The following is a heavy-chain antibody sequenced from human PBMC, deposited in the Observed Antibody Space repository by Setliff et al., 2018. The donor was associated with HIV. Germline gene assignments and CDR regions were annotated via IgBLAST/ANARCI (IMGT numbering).Heavy chain of an antibody. Sequence: GGSLRLSCLASGFTFSTYWMTWVRQTPGKELESVANIKYDGSEIYYADSVKGRFTISRDNAKNSLYLQMNSLRVEDTAVYYCATDLNREGGWGQGTLVTVSS. CDR1: GFTFSTYW. J-gene: IGHJ4*02. V-gene: IGHV3-7*03. D-gene: IGHD1-26*01. CDR3: ATDLNREGG. CDR2: IKYDGSEI.